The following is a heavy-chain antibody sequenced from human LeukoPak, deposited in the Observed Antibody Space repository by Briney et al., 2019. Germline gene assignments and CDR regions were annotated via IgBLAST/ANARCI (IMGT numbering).Heavy chain of an antibody. J-gene: IGHJ3*02. CDR3: ARASAYFLNAFDI. Sequence: SETLSLTCAVSGGSISSGGYSWSWIRQPPGKGLEWIGYIYHSGSTYYNPSLKSRVTISVDRSKNQFSLKLSSVTAADTAVYYCARASAYFLNAFDIWGQGTMVTVSS. CDR2: IYHSGST. V-gene: IGHV4-30-2*01. CDR1: GGSISSGGYS. D-gene: IGHD3-10*01.